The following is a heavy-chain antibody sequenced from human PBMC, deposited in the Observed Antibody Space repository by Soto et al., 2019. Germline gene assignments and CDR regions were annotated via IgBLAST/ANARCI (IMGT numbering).Heavy chain of an antibody. CDR2: INPNSGGT. CDR3: ARGHSTRFSYGEMYYFDY. CDR1: GYTYNGYY. J-gene: IGHJ4*02. D-gene: IGHD4-17*01. Sequence: VSVQVSGEACGYTYNGYYLHWVRQAPRQWREWMGWINPNSGGTNYAQKFQGRVTMTRDTSISTAYMELSRLRSDDTAVYYCARGHSTRFSYGEMYYFDYWGQGTLVTVSS. V-gene: IGHV1-2*02.